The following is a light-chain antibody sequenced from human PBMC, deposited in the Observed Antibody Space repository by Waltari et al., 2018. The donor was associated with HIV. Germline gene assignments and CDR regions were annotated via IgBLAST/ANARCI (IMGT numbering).Light chain of an antibody. Sequence: QSVLTQPPSASGTPGQRVTISCSGSSSNIGSNTVSWYQQLPGTAPKLLIYSNKQRPSGVPGRFSGSKSGTSASLAISGLQSEDEADYYCAAWDDSANGWVFGGGTKLTVL. V-gene: IGLV1-44*01. CDR3: AAWDDSANGWV. J-gene: IGLJ3*02. CDR2: SNK. CDR1: SSNIGSNT.